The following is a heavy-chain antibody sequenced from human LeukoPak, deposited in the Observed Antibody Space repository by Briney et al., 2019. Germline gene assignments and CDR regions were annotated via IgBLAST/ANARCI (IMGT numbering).Heavy chain of an antibody. CDR3: ARVIMATVTDEAYYYYYMDV. Sequence: SETLSLTGTVSGGSISSYYWSWIRQPAGKGLEWIGRIYTSGSTNYNPSLKSRVTMSVDTSKNQFSLKLSSVTAADTAVYYCARVIMATVTDEAYYYYYMDVWGKGTTVTVSS. J-gene: IGHJ6*03. D-gene: IGHD4-11*01. CDR2: IYTSGST. V-gene: IGHV4-4*07. CDR1: GGSISSYY.